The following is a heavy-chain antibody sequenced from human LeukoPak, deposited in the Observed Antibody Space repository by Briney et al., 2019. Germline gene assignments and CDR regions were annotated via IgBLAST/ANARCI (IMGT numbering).Heavy chain of an antibody. CDR2: ISSRGLTI. D-gene: IGHD3-22*01. V-gene: IGHV3-48*03. J-gene: IGHJ4*02. Sequence: GGSLRLSCAASGFTLSSYEMNWVRQAPGKGLEWVSYISSRGLTIYYADSVKGRFTISRDNAKNSLYLQMNSLRAEDTAMYYCARGWDSSGYYALDYWGQGALVTVSS. CDR1: GFTLSSYE. CDR3: ARGWDSSGYYALDY.